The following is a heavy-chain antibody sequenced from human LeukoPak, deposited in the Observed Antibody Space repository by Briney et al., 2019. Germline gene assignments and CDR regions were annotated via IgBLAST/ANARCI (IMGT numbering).Heavy chain of an antibody. Sequence: GGSLRLSCAASGFTFSGYYMSWIRQAPGKGLGWVSYISSSGSTMYYGDSVKGRFTISRDNAKNSLFLQMNSLRAEDTAVYFCARTRKDYYDNSGLFDSWGQGTLVTVSS. D-gene: IGHD3-22*01. CDR1: GFTFSGYY. CDR3: ARTRKDYYDNSGLFDS. V-gene: IGHV3-11*01. J-gene: IGHJ4*02. CDR2: ISSSGSTM.